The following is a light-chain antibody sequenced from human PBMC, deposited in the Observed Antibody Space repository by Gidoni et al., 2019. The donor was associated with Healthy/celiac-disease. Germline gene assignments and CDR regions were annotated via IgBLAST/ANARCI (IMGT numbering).Light chain of an antibody. V-gene: IGKV3-15*01. CDR3: QQYNNWPPLLT. J-gene: IGKJ4*01. Sequence: EIVLTQSPATLSVSTGERATLPCRASQSVSSSLAWYQQIPGQAPRLLIYGTSTRATGIPARFNGSRSGTEFTLTIRSLQSEDFAVYYCQQYNNWPPLLTVGGGTKVESK. CDR2: GTS. CDR1: QSVSSS.